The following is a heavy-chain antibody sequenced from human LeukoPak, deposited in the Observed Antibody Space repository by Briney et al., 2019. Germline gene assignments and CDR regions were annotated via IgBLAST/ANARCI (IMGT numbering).Heavy chain of an antibody. Sequence: PRGSLRLSCAASGFTFSSYDMHWGRQATGKSLELVSGIGMAGDTHYPDSVRGRFTIFRENAKNSLYLQMNSLRAEGTAVYYCARAQPPSHGRLDSWGQGILVTVSS. CDR3: ARAQPPSHGRLDS. CDR2: IGMAGDT. V-gene: IGHV3-13*01. CDR1: GFTFSSYD. J-gene: IGHJ5*01.